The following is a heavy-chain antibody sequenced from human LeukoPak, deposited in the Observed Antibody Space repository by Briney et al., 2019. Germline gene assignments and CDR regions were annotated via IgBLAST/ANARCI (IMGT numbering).Heavy chain of an antibody. D-gene: IGHD3-16*01. J-gene: IGHJ4*02. CDR2: IYTSGST. CDR1: GGSISSYY. Sequence: SGTLSLTCTVSGGSISSYYWSWIRQPAGKGLEWIGRIYTSGSTNYNPSVKSRVTISVDKSKNQFSLKVSSVTAADTAVYYCARDVDALGGATDYWGQGTLVTVSS. CDR3: ARDVDALGGATDY. V-gene: IGHV4-4*07.